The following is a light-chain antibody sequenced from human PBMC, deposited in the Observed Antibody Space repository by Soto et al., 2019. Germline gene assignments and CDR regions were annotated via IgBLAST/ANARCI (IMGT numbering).Light chain of an antibody. CDR2: GNK. CDR1: SSNIGAGSD. V-gene: IGLV1-40*01. CDR3: QSYDNNLRGVL. Sequence: QSVLTQPPSVSGAPGQIVTISCTGSSSNIGAGSDVHWYQQSPGRVPKLLVYGNKHRPSGVPDRFSASKSGTSASLAITGLQADDEADYYWQSYDNNLRGVLFGGGTKLTVL. J-gene: IGLJ2*01.